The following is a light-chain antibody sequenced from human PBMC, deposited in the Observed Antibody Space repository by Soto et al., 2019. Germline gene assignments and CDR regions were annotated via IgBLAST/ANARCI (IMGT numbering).Light chain of an antibody. CDR1: SSNIGNNY. V-gene: IGLV1-51*01. J-gene: IGLJ2*01. Sequence: SVLTQPPSVSAAPGQKVTISCSGSSSNIGNNYVSWYQQLPGTAPKLLIYDNNKRPSGIPDRFSGSKSGTSATLGITGLQTGDEADYYCGTWDSSLSAVVFGGGTQLTVL. CDR2: DNN. CDR3: GTWDSSLSAVV.